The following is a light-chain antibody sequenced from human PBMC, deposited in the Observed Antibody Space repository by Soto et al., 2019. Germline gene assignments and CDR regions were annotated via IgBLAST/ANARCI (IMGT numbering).Light chain of an antibody. CDR3: XSYAGSDIWV. CDR2: EVN. Sequence: QSALTQPPSASGSPGQSVTISCTGTSSDVGAYKYVSWYQQYPGKAPKLMIYEVNKRPSGXXXXFSGSKSGNTASLTVSGXXXXXXXXXXXXSYAGSDIWVFGGGTKVTVL. V-gene: IGLV2-8*01. CDR1: SSDVGAYKY. J-gene: IGLJ3*02.